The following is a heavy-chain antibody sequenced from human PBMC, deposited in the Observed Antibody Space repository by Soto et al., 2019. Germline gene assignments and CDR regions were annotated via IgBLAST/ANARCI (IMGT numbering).Heavy chain of an antibody. V-gene: IGHV3-23*01. J-gene: IGHJ4*02. D-gene: IGHD2-21*02. CDR3: ARSQWMTVSVWLDY. Sequence: EVQLLESGGGLVQPGGSLRLSCAASGFTFSIYAMSLVRQAPGKGLEWVSTIGGSGTQTYYADSVKGRFTISRDNSKSTLYLQVNSLRADYTAVYYCARSQWMTVSVWLDYWGQGVLVTVSS. CDR2: IGGSGTQT. CDR1: GFTFSIYA.